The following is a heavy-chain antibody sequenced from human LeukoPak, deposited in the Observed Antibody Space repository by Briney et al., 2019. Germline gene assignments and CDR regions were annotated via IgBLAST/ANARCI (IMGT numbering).Heavy chain of an antibody. CDR3: ARVRGYSDYYYYMDV. D-gene: IGHD5-12*01. J-gene: IGHJ6*03. CDR1: GGSISSYY. CDR2: IYYSGST. Sequence: PSETLSLTCTVSGGSISSYYWSWIRQPPGKGLEWIGYIYYSGSTNYKPSLKSRVTISVDTSKNQFSLKLSSVTAADTAVYYCARVRGYSDYYYYMDVWGKGTTVTISS. V-gene: IGHV4-59*01.